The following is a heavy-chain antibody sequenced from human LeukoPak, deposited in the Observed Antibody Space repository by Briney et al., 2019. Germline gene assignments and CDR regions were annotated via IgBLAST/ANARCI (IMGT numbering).Heavy chain of an antibody. CDR2: IDWDDDK. D-gene: IGHD6-13*01. CDR3: ARIRIAAGYFDY. Sequence: SGPTLLNPTQSLTLTCTFSGFSLSTNGMCVSWIRQPPGKALEWLARIDWDDDKYYSTSLKTRLTISKDTSKNQVVLTMTNMDPVDTATYYCARIRIAAGYFDYWGQGTLVTVSS. J-gene: IGHJ4*02. V-gene: IGHV2-70*11. CDR1: GFSLSTNGMC.